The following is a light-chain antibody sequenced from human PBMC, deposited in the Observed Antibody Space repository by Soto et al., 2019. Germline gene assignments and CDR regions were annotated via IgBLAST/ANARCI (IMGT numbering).Light chain of an antibody. V-gene: IGLV2-14*01. CDR1: SSDVGGYNY. CDR2: DVT. CDR3: SSYTSTNTYV. Sequence: QSALTQPASVSASPGQSITISCTGTSSDVGGYNYVSWYQRHPGKAPKVIIYDVTIRPSGVSYRFSGSKSGNTASLTISGLQAEDEADYYCSSYTSTNTYVFGTGTKVTVL. J-gene: IGLJ1*01.